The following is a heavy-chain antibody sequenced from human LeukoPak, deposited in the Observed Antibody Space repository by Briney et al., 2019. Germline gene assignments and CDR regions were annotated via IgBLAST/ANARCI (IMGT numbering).Heavy chain of an antibody. Sequence: PGGSLRFSCAASGFTFSSYWMHWVRQAPGKGLVWVSRINSDGSSTSYADSVKGRFTISRDNAKNTLYLQMNSLRAEDTAVYYCARETRPGNIDYWGQGTLVTVSS. CDR2: INSDGSST. CDR1: GFTFSSYW. D-gene: IGHD2-2*01. CDR3: ARETRPGNIDY. J-gene: IGHJ4*02. V-gene: IGHV3-74*01.